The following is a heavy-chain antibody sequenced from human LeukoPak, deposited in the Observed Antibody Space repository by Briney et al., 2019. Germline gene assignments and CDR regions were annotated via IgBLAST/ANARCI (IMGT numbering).Heavy chain of an antibody. D-gene: IGHD2-21*01. CDR2: IIPFLGIA. CDR1: GGTFSSYT. V-gene: IGHV1-69*02. J-gene: IGHJ4*02. Sequence: SVKVSCKASGGTFSSYTISWVRQAPGQRLEWMGRIIPFLGIANYAQKFQGRVTITADKSTSTAYMELSSLRSEDTAVYYCARGPGHCGGDCYIGYWGQGTLVTVSS. CDR3: ARGPGHCGGDCYIGY.